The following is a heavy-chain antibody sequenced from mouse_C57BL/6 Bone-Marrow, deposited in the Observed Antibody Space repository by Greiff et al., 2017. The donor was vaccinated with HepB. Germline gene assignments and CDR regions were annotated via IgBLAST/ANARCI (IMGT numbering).Heavy chain of an antibody. V-gene: IGHV1-59*01. CDR3: ARDYSPDYYFDY. Sequence: QVQLQQPGAELVRPGTSVKLSCKASGYTFTSYWMHWVKQRPGQGLEWIGVIDPSDSYTNYNQKFKGKATLTVDTSSSTAYMQLSSLPSEDSAVYDCARDYSPDYYFDYWGQGTTLTVSS. CDR1: GYTFTSYW. CDR2: IDPSDSYT. J-gene: IGHJ2*01. D-gene: IGHD2-12*01.